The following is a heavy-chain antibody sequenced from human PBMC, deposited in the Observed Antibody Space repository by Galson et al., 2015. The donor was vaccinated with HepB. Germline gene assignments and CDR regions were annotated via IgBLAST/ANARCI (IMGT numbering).Heavy chain of an antibody. V-gene: IGHV3-30*04. Sequence: SLRLSCAASGFTFSSYAMHWVRQAPGKGLEWVAVISYDGSNKYYADSVKGRFTISRDNSKNTLYLQMNSLRAEDTAVYHCARVPVTYYYDSSGYWMDYWGQGTLVTVSS. J-gene: IGHJ4*02. D-gene: IGHD3-22*01. CDR3: ARVPVTYYYDSSGYWMDY. CDR1: GFTFSSYA. CDR2: ISYDGSNK.